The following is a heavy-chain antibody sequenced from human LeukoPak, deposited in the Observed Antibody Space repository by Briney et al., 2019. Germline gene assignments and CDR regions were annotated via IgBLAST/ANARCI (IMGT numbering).Heavy chain of an antibody. CDR2: ISSSSSYI. Sequence: GGSLRLSCAASGFTFSSYSMNWVRQAPGKGLEWVSSISSSSSYIYYADSVKGRFTITRDNSKNTLYLQMNSLRAEDTAVYYCAKANVKYCSGGSCFDAFDIWGQGTMVTVSS. J-gene: IGHJ3*02. D-gene: IGHD2-15*01. V-gene: IGHV3-21*04. CDR1: GFTFSSYS. CDR3: AKANVKYCSGGSCFDAFDI.